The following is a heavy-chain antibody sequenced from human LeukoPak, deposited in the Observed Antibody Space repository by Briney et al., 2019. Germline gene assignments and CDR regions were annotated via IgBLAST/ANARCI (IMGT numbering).Heavy chain of an antibody. V-gene: IGHV4-39*07. CDR2: IYYSGST. D-gene: IGHD3-22*01. Sequence: SETLSLTCTVSGGSISSSSYYWGWIRQPPGKGLEWIGSIYYSGSTYYNPSLKSRVTISVDTSKNQFSLKLSSVTAADTAVYYCAREVYYYDSSGPSHFDYWGQGTLVTVSS. J-gene: IGHJ4*02. CDR3: AREVYYYDSSGPSHFDY. CDR1: GGSISSSSYY.